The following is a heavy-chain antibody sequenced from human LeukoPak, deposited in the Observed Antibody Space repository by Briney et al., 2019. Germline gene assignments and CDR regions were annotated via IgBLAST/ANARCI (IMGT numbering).Heavy chain of an antibody. J-gene: IGHJ4*02. CDR1: GFTFSSHS. CDR2: ISSSSSYI. Sequence: GGSLRLSCAASGFTFSSHSMNWVRQAPGKGLEWVSSISSSSSYIYYADSVKGRFTISRDNAKNSLYLQMNSLIAEDTAVYYCARDRARSYYYDSSGYYSPFDYWGQGTLVTVSS. D-gene: IGHD3-22*01. CDR3: ARDRARSYYYDSSGYYSPFDY. V-gene: IGHV3-21*01.